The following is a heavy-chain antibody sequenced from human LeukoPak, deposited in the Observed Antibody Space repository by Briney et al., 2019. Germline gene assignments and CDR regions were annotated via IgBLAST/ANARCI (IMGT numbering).Heavy chain of an antibody. D-gene: IGHD6-13*01. Sequence: SETLSLTCTVSGGSISSGDNYWAWIRQPPGEGLEWIGTVFYTGSTYYNPSLRSRVTISVDTSENQFSLKLTSVTAADTAVYYCARVLYSSSWNDAFDIWGQGTLLTVSS. J-gene: IGHJ3*02. CDR1: GGSISSGDNY. CDR2: VFYTGST. V-gene: IGHV4-39*07. CDR3: ARVLYSSSWNDAFDI.